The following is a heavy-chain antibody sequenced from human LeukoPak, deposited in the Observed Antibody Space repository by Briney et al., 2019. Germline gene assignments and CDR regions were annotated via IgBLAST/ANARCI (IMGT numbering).Heavy chain of an antibody. CDR3: AKEPGTTGWFDP. V-gene: IGHV3-23*01. Sequence: GGSLRLSCAASGFTFSSYEMNWVRQAPGKGLEWVSAISGSGGSTYYADSVKGRFTISRDNSKNTLYLQMNSLRTEDTAVYYCAKEPGTTGWFDPWGQGTLVTVSS. CDR2: ISGSGGST. D-gene: IGHD4-17*01. CDR1: GFTFSSYE. J-gene: IGHJ5*02.